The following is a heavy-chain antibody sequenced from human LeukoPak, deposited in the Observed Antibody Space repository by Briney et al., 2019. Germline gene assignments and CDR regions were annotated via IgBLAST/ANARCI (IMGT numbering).Heavy chain of an antibody. D-gene: IGHD6-13*01. Sequence: QPGGSLRLSCAASGFTFSSYAMHWVRQAPGKGLEYVSAISSNGGSTYYANSVKGRFTISRDSSKNTLYLQMGSLRAEDMAVYYCARSEQQLPNPFDYWGQGTLVTVSS. J-gene: IGHJ4*02. V-gene: IGHV3-64*01. CDR2: ISSNGGST. CDR3: ARSEQQLPNPFDY. CDR1: GFTFSSYA.